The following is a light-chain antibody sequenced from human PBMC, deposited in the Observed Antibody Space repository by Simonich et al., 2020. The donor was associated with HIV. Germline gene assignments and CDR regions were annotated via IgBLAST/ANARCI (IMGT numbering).Light chain of an antibody. Sequence: QLVLTQSPSASASLGASVTLTCTLSSGHSSHAIAWHQLQPEKGPRYLMKFNSDGSHSKGDEIPDRFSCSSSGAERSLTISSLQSEDEADYYCQTWGTGIRVFGGGTKLTVL. V-gene: IGLV4-69*01. J-gene: IGLJ2*01. CDR2: FNSDGSH. CDR3: QTWGTGIRV. CDR1: SGHSSHA.